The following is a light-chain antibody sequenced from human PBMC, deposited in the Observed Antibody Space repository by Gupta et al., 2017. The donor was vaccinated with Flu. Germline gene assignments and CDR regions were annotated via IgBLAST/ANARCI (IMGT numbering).Light chain of an antibody. CDR3: LDYYGRVWV. CDR2: STS. J-gene: IGLJ3*02. V-gene: IGLV7-43*01. Sequence: QTVVIQEPSLTVSPGVIVTPTCASNTAAVTSAYYPNWSQQKPGQATRALIYSTSNKHTWTPGRFSGSLLGGKAALTLSGVQPEDEADYYCLDYYGRVWVFGGGTKLTVL. CDR1: TAAVTSAYY.